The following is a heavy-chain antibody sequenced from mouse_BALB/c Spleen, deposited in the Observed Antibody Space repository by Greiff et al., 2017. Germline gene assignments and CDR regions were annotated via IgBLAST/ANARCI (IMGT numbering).Heavy chain of an antibody. CDR2: ISNKANGYTT. D-gene: IGHD1-1*01. CDR3: AREYDASIVY. Sequence: EVKLQESGGGLVQPGGSLRLSCATSGFTFTDYYMRWVRQPPGKALEWLGFISNKANGYTTEYSATVKGRFTISRDNSQSNLYLQMSTLRAEDSAAYTCAREYDASIVYWGQGTPLTVSP. V-gene: IGHV7-3*02. CDR1: GFTFTDYY. J-gene: IGHJ2*01.